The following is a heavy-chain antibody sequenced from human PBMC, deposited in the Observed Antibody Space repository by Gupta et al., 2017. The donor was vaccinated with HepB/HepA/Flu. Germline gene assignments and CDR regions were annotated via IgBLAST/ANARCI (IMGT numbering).Heavy chain of an antibody. Sequence: EVPLVEAGGVLVKPGRSLRLSCAASGVNPNNAWMSLVRQAPGKGLEWVGRMKTRTDGGTTDYAAPVKGRFTISRDDSKNTLYLQMNSLKTEDTAVYYCTPYEVWGQGTLVTVSS. CDR2: MKTRTDGGTT. CDR3: TPYEV. J-gene: IGHJ4*02. D-gene: IGHD3-3*01. CDR1: GVNPNNAW. V-gene: IGHV3-15*01.